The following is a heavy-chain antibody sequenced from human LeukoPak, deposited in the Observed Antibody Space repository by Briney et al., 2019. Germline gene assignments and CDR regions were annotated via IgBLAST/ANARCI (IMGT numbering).Heavy chain of an antibody. CDR1: GFTLSLHW. CDR2: ISNDGKNI. D-gene: IGHD3-16*02. Sequence: PGVSLRLSCTASGFTLSLHWMHWVRQAPEKGLECVSRISNDGKNIPYADSVKDRFTISRDNAKNTLYLEINRLGTEDTAVYYCARDDDYVWGSDREVTYYFDCWGQGTLVTVSS. CDR3: ARDDDYVWGSDREVTYYFDC. V-gene: IGHV3-74*01. J-gene: IGHJ4*02.